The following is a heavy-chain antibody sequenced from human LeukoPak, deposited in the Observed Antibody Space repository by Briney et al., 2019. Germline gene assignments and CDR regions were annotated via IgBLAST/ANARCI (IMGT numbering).Heavy chain of an antibody. J-gene: IGHJ4*02. V-gene: IGHV1-8*01. D-gene: IGHD2-2*01. Sequence: ASVKVSCKASGYTFTSYDINWVRQATGQGLEWMGWMNPNSGNTGYAQKFQGRVTMTRNTSISTAYMELSSLRSEDTAVYYCARDRDIVVVPAAPLNYWGQGTLVTVSS. CDR2: MNPNSGNT. CDR3: ARDRDIVVVPAAPLNY. CDR1: GYTFTSYD.